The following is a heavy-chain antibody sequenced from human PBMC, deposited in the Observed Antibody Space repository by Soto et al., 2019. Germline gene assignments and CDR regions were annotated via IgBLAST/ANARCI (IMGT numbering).Heavy chain of an antibody. V-gene: IGHV3-9*01. J-gene: IGHJ3*02. CDR1: GFTFDDYA. Sequence: EVQLVESGGGLVQPGRSLRLSCAASGFTFDDYAMHWVRQAPGKGLEWVSGISWNSGSIGYADSVQGRFTISRDNAKNSLYLQMNSLRAEDTALYYCAKDIQEGDYPLGDAFDIWGQGTMVTVSS. D-gene: IGHD4-17*01. CDR2: ISWNSGSI. CDR3: AKDIQEGDYPLGDAFDI.